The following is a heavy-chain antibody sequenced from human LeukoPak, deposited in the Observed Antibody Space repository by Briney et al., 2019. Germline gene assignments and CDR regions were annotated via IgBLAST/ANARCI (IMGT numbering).Heavy chain of an antibody. CDR2: INPNSGDT. Sequence: ASVKVSCKASGYTFTGYYIHWVRQAPGQGLEWMGWINPNSGDTNYPQDFQGRVTMTRDTSINTAYMELTWLRSDDTAVYYCAKAGDCSGSCYNWFDPWGQGTLVTVSS. CDR1: GYTFTGYY. V-gene: IGHV1-2*02. CDR3: AKAGDCSGSCYNWFDP. J-gene: IGHJ5*02. D-gene: IGHD2-15*01.